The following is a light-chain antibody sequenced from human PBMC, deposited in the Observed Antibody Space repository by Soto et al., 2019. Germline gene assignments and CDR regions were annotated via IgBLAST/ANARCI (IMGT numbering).Light chain of an antibody. V-gene: IGKV4-1*01. CDR2: WAC. J-gene: IGKJ2*01. Sequence: DIVMTQSPDSLAVSVGERATINCKSSQSVLYSSNNKNYLAWYQQRPGQSPKLLNYWACTRESGVPDRFSGSGSDTDFPLTITILQAEDVAVYYCQQYESTPPTFGQGTKLQIK. CDR3: QQYESTPPT. CDR1: QSVLYSSNNKNY.